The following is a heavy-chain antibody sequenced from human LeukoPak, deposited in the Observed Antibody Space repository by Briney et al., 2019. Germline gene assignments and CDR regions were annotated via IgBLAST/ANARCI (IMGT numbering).Heavy chain of an antibody. J-gene: IGHJ5*02. V-gene: IGHV1-2*02. CDR3: ARVPTYKEPGGNWFDP. D-gene: IGHD1-14*01. Sequence: GASVKVSCKASGGTFXSXAISWXXXAPGQGLEWMGWINPNSGATNYAQKFQGRVTMTRDTSISTAYMELSWLRSDDTAVYYCARVPTYKEPGGNWFDPWGQGTLVTVSS. CDR2: INPNSGAT. CDR1: GGTFXSXA.